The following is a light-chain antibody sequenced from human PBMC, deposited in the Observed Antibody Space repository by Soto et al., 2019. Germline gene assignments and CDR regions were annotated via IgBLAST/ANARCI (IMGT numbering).Light chain of an antibody. CDR3: QQYNKWPPYT. V-gene: IGKV3-15*01. CDR1: QSVSSN. CDR2: GAS. J-gene: IGKJ2*01. Sequence: EIVMTQSPANLSVSPGERATLSCRASQSVSSNLAWYKQKPGQGPRLLIYGASTRATSIPARFSGSGSGTEFTLTINSLQSEDFAVYYCQQYNKWPPYTFGQGTKLEIK.